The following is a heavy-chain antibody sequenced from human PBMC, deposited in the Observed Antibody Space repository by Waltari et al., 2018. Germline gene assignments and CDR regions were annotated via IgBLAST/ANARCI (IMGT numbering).Heavy chain of an antibody. CDR2: IYSGGST. J-gene: IGHJ4*02. D-gene: IGHD1-26*01. Sequence: EVQLVESGGGLIQPGGSMRLSCAASGFPVRSNYMSWVRQAPGKGLEWVSVIYSGGSTYYADSVKGRFTISRDNSKNTLYLQMNSLRAEDTAVYYCARGDLSGSYGDYWGQGTLVTVSS. CDR1: GFPVRSNY. V-gene: IGHV3-53*01. CDR3: ARGDLSGSYGDY.